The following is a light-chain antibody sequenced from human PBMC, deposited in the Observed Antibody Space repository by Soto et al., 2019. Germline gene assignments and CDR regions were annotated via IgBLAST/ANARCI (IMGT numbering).Light chain of an antibody. V-gene: IGKV3-20*01. CDR2: GAS. CDR3: QQSGGSPPYT. J-gene: IGKJ2*01. Sequence: VLTQSPGPLSLSPGERATISCRASQSISSSYLAWYQHKPGQAPRLLIYGASSRATGIPHRFSGSGSGTDFTLTISRLEPEDCGVYYCQQSGGSPPYTFGQGTRLEIK. CDR1: QSISSSY.